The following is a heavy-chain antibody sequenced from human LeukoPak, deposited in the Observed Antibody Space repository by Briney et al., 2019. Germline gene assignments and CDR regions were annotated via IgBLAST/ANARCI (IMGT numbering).Heavy chain of an antibody. Sequence: PSETLSLTCTVSGGSISTYYWSCIRQPAGKGLEWIGRIYTIGSTNYNPSLKSRGTMSVDTCKNQFSLNLISVTAADTAVYYCARDFSGGYDRTWFDPWGQGTLVTVSS. J-gene: IGHJ5*02. D-gene: IGHD1-26*01. CDR3: ARDFSGGYDRTWFDP. CDR1: GGSISTYY. CDR2: IYTIGST. V-gene: IGHV4-4*07.